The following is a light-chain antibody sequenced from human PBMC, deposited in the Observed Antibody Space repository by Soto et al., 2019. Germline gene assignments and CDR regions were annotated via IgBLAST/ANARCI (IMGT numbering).Light chain of an antibody. CDR1: SSDVGGYNY. J-gene: IGLJ1*01. V-gene: IGLV2-14*01. CDR3: SSYTSSSTPYV. CDR2: DVS. Sequence: QSALTQPASVSGSPGQSITISCTGTSSDVGGYNYVSWYQQHPGKAPKLMIYDVSNRPSGVSNRFSGSKSGNTASLTISGLPAEDEADYSCSSYTSSSTPYVFGTGTKLTVL.